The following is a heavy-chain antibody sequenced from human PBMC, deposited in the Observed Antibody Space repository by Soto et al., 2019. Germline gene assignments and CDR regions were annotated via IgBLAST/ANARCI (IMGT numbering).Heavy chain of an antibody. D-gene: IGHD6-6*01. V-gene: IGHV4-59*12. J-gene: IGHJ6*03. Sequence: SETLSLTCTVSGGSISSYYWSWIRQPPGKGLEWIGYINHSGSTNYNPSLKSRVTISVDTSKNQFSLKLSSVTAADTAVYYCARSGKDSSSSDHYAHRGAYYYYMDVWGKGTTVTVSS. CDR3: ARSGKDSSSSDHYAHRGAYYYYMDV. CDR1: GGSISSYY. CDR2: INHSGST.